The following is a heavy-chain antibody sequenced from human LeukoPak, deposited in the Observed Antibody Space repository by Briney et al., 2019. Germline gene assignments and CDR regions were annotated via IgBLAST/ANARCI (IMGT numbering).Heavy chain of an antibody. CDR2: INQDGSEK. V-gene: IGHV3-7*01. Sequence: GGSLRLSCAASGFAFSSYWMSWVRQAPGKGLEWVANINQDGSEKYYVDFGKGRFTISRDNAKNSLYLQMNSLRAEDTAVYYCARDRSHPHFDYWGQGTLVTVSS. CDR1: GFAFSSYW. CDR3: ARDRSHPHFDY. J-gene: IGHJ4*02.